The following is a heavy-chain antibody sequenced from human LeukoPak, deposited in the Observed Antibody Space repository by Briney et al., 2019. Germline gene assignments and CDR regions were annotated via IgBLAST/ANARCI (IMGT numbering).Heavy chain of an antibody. Sequence: GGSLRLSCAASEFTSSAFWMTWVRRPPGKGLEWVANINKDGTEKEYVDSVKGRFSTFRDNAKNPVFLQMNSLRAEDTAVYYCAIFAGAVPGNLLLWGKGTTVTVSA. D-gene: IGHD2-8*02. CDR3: AIFAGAVPGNLLL. CDR1: EFTSSAFW. CDR2: INKDGTEK. V-gene: IGHV3-7*01. J-gene: IGHJ6*04.